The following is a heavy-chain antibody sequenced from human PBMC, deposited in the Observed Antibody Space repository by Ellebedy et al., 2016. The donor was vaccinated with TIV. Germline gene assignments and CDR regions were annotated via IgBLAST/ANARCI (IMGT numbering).Heavy chain of an antibody. V-gene: IGHV3-33*03. D-gene: IGHD1-1*01. CDR1: GFTFSAYG. J-gene: IGHJ4*02. Sequence: PGGSLRLSCAASGFTFSAYGLHWVRQAPGKGLEWVAVIWRDGSREIYADSVKGRFTISTDDSRTTLFLQMNSLRANDTAVYYCAQDAQGYAFAWGQGTLVTVSS. CDR2: IWRDGSRE. CDR3: AQDAQGYAFA.